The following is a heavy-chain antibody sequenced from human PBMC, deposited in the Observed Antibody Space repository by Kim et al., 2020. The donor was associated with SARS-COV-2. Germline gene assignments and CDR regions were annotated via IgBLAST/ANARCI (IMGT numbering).Heavy chain of an antibody. Sequence: GGSLRLSCAASGFTFSSYSMNWVRQAPGKGLEWVSYISSSSSTIYYADSVKGRFTISRDNAKNSLYLQMNSLRDEDTAVYYCARDAHPPHPWIQPFGPMGAFDIWGQGTMVTVSS. D-gene: IGHD5-18*01. V-gene: IGHV3-48*02. CDR3: ARDAHPPHPWIQPFGPMGAFDI. CDR1: GFTFSSYS. J-gene: IGHJ3*02. CDR2: ISSSSSTI.